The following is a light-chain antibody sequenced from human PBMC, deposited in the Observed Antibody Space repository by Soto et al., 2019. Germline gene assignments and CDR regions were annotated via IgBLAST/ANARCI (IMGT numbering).Light chain of an antibody. J-gene: IGKJ1*01. CDR2: AAS. CDR3: LQYDNWPPWK. Sequence: EIVMTQSPATVSVSPGDRATLSCRASQSVRSKLAWYQQKPGQAPRLLIYAASTRASGIPTWFSGSGSGTEYSLTINSLQSEDFAVYYCLQYDNWPPWKFGQGTKVEIK. CDR1: QSVRSK. V-gene: IGKV3-15*01.